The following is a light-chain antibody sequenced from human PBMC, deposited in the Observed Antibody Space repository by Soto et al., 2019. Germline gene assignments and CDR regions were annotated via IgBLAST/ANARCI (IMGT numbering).Light chain of an antibody. CDR3: RSYTNLKTRACV. CDR2: EVT. J-gene: IGLJ1*01. CDR1: SGDIGSYNR. V-gene: IGLV2-14*01. Sequence: QSALTQPASVSGSPGQSITFSCTGTSGDIGSYNRVSWYQQHPGKAPKLIIYEVTDRPSGVSNRFSGSKSGNTASLTISGLQAEDEAEYYCRSYTNLKTRACVFGTGTKVTVL.